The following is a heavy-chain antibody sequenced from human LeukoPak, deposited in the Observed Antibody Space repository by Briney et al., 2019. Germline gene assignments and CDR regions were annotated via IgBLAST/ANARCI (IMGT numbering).Heavy chain of an antibody. V-gene: IGHV4-59*01. D-gene: IGHD3-22*01. CDR1: GGSISSYY. CDR2: IYYSGCT. J-gene: IGHJ4*02. Sequence: PSETLSLTCTVSGGSISSYYWSWIRQPPGKGLEWIGYIYYSGCTNYNPSLKGRVTISVDTSKNQFSLKLSSVTAADTAVYYCATRGGGYYGYFDYWGQGTLVTVSS. CDR3: ATRGGGYYGYFDY.